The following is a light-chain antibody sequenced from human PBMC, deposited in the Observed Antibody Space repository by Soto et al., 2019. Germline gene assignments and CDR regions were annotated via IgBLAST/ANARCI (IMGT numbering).Light chain of an antibody. CDR2: GAS. V-gene: IGKV3D-15*01. Sequence: EIVMTQSPVTLSVSPGERATLSCRASQFVSSNLAWYQQKPGQAPRLLIYGASTRANGIPARFSGSGSGTEFTLTISNLQSEDFAVYFCQQYHNWPPITFGQGTRLEIK. CDR1: QFVSSN. CDR3: QQYHNWPPIT. J-gene: IGKJ5*01.